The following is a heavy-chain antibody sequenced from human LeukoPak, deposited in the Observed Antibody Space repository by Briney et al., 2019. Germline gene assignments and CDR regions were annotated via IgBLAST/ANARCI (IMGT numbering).Heavy chain of an antibody. CDR3: AKEYFYDSGASNPGY. CDR1: GFTFSSYA. CDR2: ISGSGGST. D-gene: IGHD3-22*01. V-gene: IGHV3-23*01. Sequence: GGSLRLSCAASGFTFSSYAMSCLRQAPGKGLEWVSAISGSGGSTDYADSVKGRLTISRDNSKNTLYLQMNSLRAEDTAVYYCAKEYFYDSGASNPGYWGEGTLVTVSS. J-gene: IGHJ4*02.